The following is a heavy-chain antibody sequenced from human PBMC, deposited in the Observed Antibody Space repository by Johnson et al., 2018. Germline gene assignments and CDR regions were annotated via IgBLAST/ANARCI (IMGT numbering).Heavy chain of an antibody. J-gene: IGHJ6*03. D-gene: IGHD4-23*01. Sequence: QVQLVESGGGVVQPGRSLRLSCAASGFTFSSYAMHWVRQAPGKGLEWVAVISYDGSNKYYADSVKGRFTNSRDNSKNTLYLQMNSLRAEDTAVYYCASASDSGGNSENYMDVWGQGTTVTVSS. CDR3: ASASDSGGNSENYMDV. CDR2: ISYDGSNK. CDR1: GFTFSSYA. V-gene: IGHV3-30-3*01.